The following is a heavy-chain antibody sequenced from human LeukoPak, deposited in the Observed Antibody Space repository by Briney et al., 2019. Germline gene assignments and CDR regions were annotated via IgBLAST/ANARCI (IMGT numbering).Heavy chain of an antibody. V-gene: IGHV4-4*07. J-gene: IGHJ3*02. CDR2: IYTSGST. D-gene: IGHD2-21*01. CDR3: ARGIPSSLPTAFDI. Sequence: SGTLSLTCTVSGGSISSYYWSWIRQPAGKGLEWIGRIYTSGSTNYNPSLKSRVTMSVDTSKNQFSLKLSSVTAADTAVYYCARGIPSSLPTAFDIWGQGTMVTVSS. CDR1: GGSISSYY.